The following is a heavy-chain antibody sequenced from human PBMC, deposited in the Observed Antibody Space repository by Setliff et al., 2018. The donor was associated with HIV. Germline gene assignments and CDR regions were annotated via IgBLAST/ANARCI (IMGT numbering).Heavy chain of an antibody. D-gene: IGHD1-26*01. CDR2: INHSGST. V-gene: IGHV4-34*01. CDR1: GGSFSGYY. Sequence: SETLSLTCAVYGGSFSGYYWSWIRQPPGKGLEWIGEINHSGSTNYNPSLKSRVTISVDTSKNQFSLKLSSVTAADTAVYYCATVGAGGREYYFDYWGQGTRSPSP. J-gene: IGHJ4*02. CDR3: ATVGAGGREYYFDY.